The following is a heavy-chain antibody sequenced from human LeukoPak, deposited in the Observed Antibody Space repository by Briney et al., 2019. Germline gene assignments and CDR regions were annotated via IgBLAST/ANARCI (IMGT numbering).Heavy chain of an antibody. V-gene: IGHV3-30-3*01. Sequence: GRSLRLSCAASGFTFSSYAMHWVRQAPGKGLEWVAIISYDGSNKYYADSVKGRLTISRDNSKNTLYLQMNSLRAEDTAVYYCARGSSDWSTLIPFDYWGQGTLVTVSS. CDR1: GFTFSSYA. J-gene: IGHJ4*02. CDR2: ISYDGSNK. D-gene: IGHD6-19*01. CDR3: ARGSSDWSTLIPFDY.